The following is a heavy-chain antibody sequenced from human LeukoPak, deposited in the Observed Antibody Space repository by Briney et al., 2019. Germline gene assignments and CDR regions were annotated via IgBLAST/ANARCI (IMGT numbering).Heavy chain of an antibody. D-gene: IGHD6-19*01. Sequence: SETLSLTCAVSGYSISSGYYWGWIRQPPGKGLEWIGSIYHSGSTYYNPSLKSRVTISVDTSKNQFSLKLSSVTAADTAVYYCARGGEWVWLPLGIYYFDYWGQGTLVTVSS. V-gene: IGHV4-38-2*01. CDR2: IYHSGST. J-gene: IGHJ4*02. CDR3: ARGGEWVWLPLGIYYFDY. CDR1: GYSISSGYY.